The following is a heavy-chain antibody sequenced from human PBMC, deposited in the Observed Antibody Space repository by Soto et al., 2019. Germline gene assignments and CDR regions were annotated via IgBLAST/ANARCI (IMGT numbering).Heavy chain of an antibody. CDR2: IYSGGST. CDR3: AGGGSRYYFDY. V-gene: IGHV3-66*01. Sequence: GGSLRLSCAPCGFTVSRNSMGWVRQAPGKGLEWVSLIYSGGSTYYADSVKGRFTISRDNSKNTLYLQMNTLRAEETAVYYCAGGGSRYYFDYWGQGTQVTVSS. CDR1: GFTVSRNS. J-gene: IGHJ4*02. D-gene: IGHD2-15*01.